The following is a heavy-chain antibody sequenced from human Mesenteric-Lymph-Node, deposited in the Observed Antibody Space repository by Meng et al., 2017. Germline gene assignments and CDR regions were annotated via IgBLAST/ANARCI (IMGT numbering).Heavy chain of an antibody. D-gene: IGHD4-17*01. V-gene: IGHV3-11*01. CDR2: ISSSGSTI. Sequence: GESLKISCAASGFTFSDYYMSWIRQAPGKGLEWVSYISSSGSTIYYADSVKGRFTISRDNAKNSLYLQMNSLRAEDTAVYYCATTVTTGPGPYDSWGQGTLVTVSS. J-gene: IGHJ4*02. CDR3: ATTVTTGPGPYDS. CDR1: GFTFSDYY.